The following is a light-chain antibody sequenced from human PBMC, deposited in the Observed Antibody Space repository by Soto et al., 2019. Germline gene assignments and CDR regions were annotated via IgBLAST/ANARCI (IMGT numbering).Light chain of an antibody. V-gene: IGKV1-39*01. J-gene: IGKJ1*01. CDR1: QSISSY. Sequence: EMEKSLALSSRCVSEEDIVTITCRASQSISSYLNWYQQKPGKVPKLLIYAASSLQSGVPSRFSGSGSGTDFTLTMSSLQPEDFATYNCQESYSTPRRFGQGTKVDIK. CDR2: AAS. CDR3: QESYSTPRR.